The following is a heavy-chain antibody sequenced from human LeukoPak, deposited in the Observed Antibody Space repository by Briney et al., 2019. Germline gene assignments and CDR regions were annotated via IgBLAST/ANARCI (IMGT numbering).Heavy chain of an antibody. J-gene: IGHJ5*02. CDR2: INPNSGAT. CDR3: AKDLVYGILKFDP. V-gene: IGHV1-2*02. D-gene: IGHD2-8*01. CDR1: GYTFTAYY. Sequence: ASVKVSCKASGYTFTAYYMHWVRQAPGQGLEWMGWINPNSGATNYAHNFQGRVTMTRDTSIDTAYMELSSLTSDDTAVYYCAKDLVYGILKFDPWGQGTLVTVSS.